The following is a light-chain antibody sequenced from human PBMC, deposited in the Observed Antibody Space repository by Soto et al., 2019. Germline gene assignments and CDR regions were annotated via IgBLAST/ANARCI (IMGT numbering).Light chain of an antibody. CDR1: QSVSSY. Sequence: EIVFTQSPSTLSLSPLERSTLSCRASQSVSSYLAWYQQKPGQAPRLLIYDASNRATGIPARFSGSGSGTDFTLTISSLEPEDFAVYYCQQRSNWPITFGQGTRLEIK. CDR2: DAS. V-gene: IGKV3-11*01. CDR3: QQRSNWPIT. J-gene: IGKJ5*01.